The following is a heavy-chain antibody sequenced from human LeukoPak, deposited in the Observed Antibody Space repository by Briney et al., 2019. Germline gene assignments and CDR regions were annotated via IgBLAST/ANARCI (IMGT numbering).Heavy chain of an antibody. D-gene: IGHD5-18*01. CDR2: ISYDGSEI. CDR3: AKDREGRGYNYGSYFDY. Sequence: GGSLRLSCAASGFTFSSYGMHWVRQAPGKGREWVASISYDGSEIYYGDSVKGRFTNSRDNSKDTLYLQMNSLRAEDTAVYYCAKDREGRGYNYGSYFDYWGQGTLVTVSS. J-gene: IGHJ4*02. CDR1: GFTFSSYG. V-gene: IGHV3-30*18.